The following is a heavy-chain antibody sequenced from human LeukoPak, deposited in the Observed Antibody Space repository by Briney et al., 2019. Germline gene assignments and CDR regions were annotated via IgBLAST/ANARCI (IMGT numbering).Heavy chain of an antibody. CDR2: IYYSGSI. J-gene: IGHJ4*02. D-gene: IGHD3-22*01. V-gene: IGHV4-59*08. CDR1: GGSISSSY. Sequence: SETLSPTCTVSGGSISSSYWSWIRQPPGKGLEWIGYIYYSGSINYNPSLKSRVTISVDTSKNQFSLKLSSVTAADTAVYYCARVFYYDSSGPPSGYFDYWGQGTLVTVSS. CDR3: ARVFYYDSSGPPSGYFDY.